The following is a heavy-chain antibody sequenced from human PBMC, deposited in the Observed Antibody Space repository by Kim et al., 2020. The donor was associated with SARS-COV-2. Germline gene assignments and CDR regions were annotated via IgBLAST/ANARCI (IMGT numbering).Heavy chain of an antibody. D-gene: IGHD3-10*01. V-gene: IGHV3-23*01. CDR3: ARRIITMVRGVTYYYYGMDV. CDR2: ISGSGGST. J-gene: IGHJ6*02. Sequence: GGSLRLSCAASGFTFSSYAMSWVRQAPGKGLEWVSAISGSGGSTYYADSVKGRFTISRDNSKNTLYLQMNSLRAEDTAVYYCARRIITMVRGVTYYYYGMDVWGQGTTVTVSS. CDR1: GFTFSSYA.